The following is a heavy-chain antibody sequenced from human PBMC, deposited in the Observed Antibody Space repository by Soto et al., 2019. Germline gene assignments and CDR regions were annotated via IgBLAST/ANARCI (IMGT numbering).Heavy chain of an antibody. Sequence: GASLRLSCAASEFTFSTYAMHWVRQAPAKGLEWVAFISKDGYNKFYADSVRGRCTISRDISKNTLYLQMDSLRAADTAVYYCAREGGDIYYYAMDVWGQGTTVTVSS. D-gene: IGHD2-15*01. CDR3: AREGGDIYYYAMDV. J-gene: IGHJ6*02. CDR1: EFTFSTYA. CDR2: ISKDGYNK. V-gene: IGHV3-30-3*01.